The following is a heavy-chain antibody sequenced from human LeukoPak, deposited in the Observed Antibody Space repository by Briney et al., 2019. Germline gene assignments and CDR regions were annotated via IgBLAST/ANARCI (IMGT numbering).Heavy chain of an antibody. V-gene: IGHV4-39*01. CDR2: IYYSGST. J-gene: IGHJ4*02. Sequence: SETLSLTCTVSGGSISSSSYYWGWIRQPPGKGLEWIGSIYYSGSTYYNPSLKSRVTISVDTSKNQFSLKLGSVTAADTAVYYCARRPVGATRIDYWGQGTLVTVSS. D-gene: IGHD1-26*01. CDR3: ARRPVGATRIDY. CDR1: GGSISSSSYY.